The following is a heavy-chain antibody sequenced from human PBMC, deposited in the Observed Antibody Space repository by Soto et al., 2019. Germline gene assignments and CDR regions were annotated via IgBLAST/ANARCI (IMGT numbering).Heavy chain of an antibody. Sequence: PGGSLRLSCASSEFPFSCYDMSWRRQGPWKGLEWVSYISSSGSTIYYEDSVKGRFTISRENAKNSLYLQMNSMRAEETAVYYCAIGFRFRAAAGAYNWFDPWGQGILVTVSS. CDR1: EFPFSCYD. J-gene: IGHJ5*02. CDR2: ISSSGSTI. D-gene: IGHD6-13*01. V-gene: IGHV3-11*01. CDR3: AIGFRFRAAAGAYNWFDP.